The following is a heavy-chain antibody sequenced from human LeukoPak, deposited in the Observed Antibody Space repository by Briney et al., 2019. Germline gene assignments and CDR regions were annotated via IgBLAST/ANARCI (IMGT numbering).Heavy chain of an antibody. D-gene: IGHD3-10*01. Sequence: GGSLRLSCAASGFTFSSYGMTWVRQAPGKGLEWVACISVTGDETYYADSVKGRFTISRDNAKNSLHLQMNSLRAEDTAVYYCAKAPTNIWFGENLDFRGQGTLVIVSS. J-gene: IGHJ4*02. CDR3: AKAPTNIWFGENLDF. V-gene: IGHV3-21*04. CDR1: GFTFSSYG. CDR2: ISVTGDET.